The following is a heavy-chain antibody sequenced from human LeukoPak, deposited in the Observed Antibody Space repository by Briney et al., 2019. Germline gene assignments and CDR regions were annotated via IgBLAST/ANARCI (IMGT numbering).Heavy chain of an antibody. CDR3: ARGRIAVAYYYYGMDV. D-gene: IGHD6-19*01. CDR1: GGSISSGGYY. V-gene: IGHV4-34*01. Sequence: PSETLSLTCAVSGGSISSGGYYWSWIRQPPGKGLEWIGEINHSGSTNYNPSLKSRVTISVDTSKNQFSLKLSSVTAADTAVYYCARGRIAVAYYYYGMDVWGQGTTVTVSS. J-gene: IGHJ6*02. CDR2: INHSGST.